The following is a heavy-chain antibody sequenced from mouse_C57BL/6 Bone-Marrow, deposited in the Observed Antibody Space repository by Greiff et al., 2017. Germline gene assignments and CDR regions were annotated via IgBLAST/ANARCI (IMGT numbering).Heavy chain of an antibody. D-gene: IGHD1-1*01. J-gene: IGHJ2*01. CDR2: ISDGGSYT. Sequence: EVKLVESGGGLVKPGGSLKLSCAASGFTFSSYAMSWVRQTPEKRLEWVATISDGGSYTYYPDNVKGRFTISRDNAKNNLYLQMSHLKSEDTAMYYWARVVYYYGSSFDYWGQGTTLTVSS. CDR3: ARVVYYYGSSFDY. V-gene: IGHV5-4*03. CDR1: GFTFSSYA.